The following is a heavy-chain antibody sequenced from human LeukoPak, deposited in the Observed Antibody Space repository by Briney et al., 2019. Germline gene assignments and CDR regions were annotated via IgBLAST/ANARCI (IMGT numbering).Heavy chain of an antibody. D-gene: IGHD5-18*01. V-gene: IGHV4-39*07. J-gene: IGHJ6*03. CDR3: ARDNPSGYTYGYEHYFYYIDV. CDR2: GDYSGGT. Sequence: PSETLSLTCTVSGDSFSSVTDYWAWIRQPPGKGLEWIACGDYSGGTYYNPSLESRVTLSVDTSKNQISLRLTSVTAADTALYYCARDNPSGYTYGYEHYFYYIDVWGKGTTVTVSS. CDR1: GDSFSSVTDY.